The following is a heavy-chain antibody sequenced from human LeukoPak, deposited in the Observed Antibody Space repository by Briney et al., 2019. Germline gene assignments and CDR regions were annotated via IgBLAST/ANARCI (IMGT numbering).Heavy chain of an antibody. J-gene: IGHJ4*02. CDR3: AREFGSLWTFDY. Sequence: PGGSLRLSCAASGFTFSSYGMHWVRQAPGKGLEWVAVISYDGSNKYYADSVKGRFTISRDNSKNTLYLQMNSLRAEDTAVYYCAREFGSLWTFDYWGQGTLVTVSS. CDR1: GFTFSSYG. V-gene: IGHV3-30*03. D-gene: IGHD3-10*01. CDR2: ISYDGSNK.